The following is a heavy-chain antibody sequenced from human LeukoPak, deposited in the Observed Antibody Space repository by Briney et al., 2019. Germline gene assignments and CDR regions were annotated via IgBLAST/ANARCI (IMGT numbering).Heavy chain of an antibody. CDR2: TYYRSKWYN. Sequence: SQTLSLNCAISGDSVYCNSTAWNWLRQSPSRGLEWLGRTYYRSKWYNDYAVPVKSRITINPDTSKKQFSLQLISVTPEDTAVYYCARSWAFDYWGQGTLVTVSS. CDR1: GDSVYCNSTA. V-gene: IGHV6-1*01. D-gene: IGHD3-16*01. CDR3: ARSWAFDY. J-gene: IGHJ4*02.